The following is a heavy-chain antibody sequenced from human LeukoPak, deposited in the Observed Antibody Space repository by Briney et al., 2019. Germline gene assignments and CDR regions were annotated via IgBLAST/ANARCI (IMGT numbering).Heavy chain of an antibody. Sequence: GGSLRLSCAASGFTFSSYWMSWVRQAPGKGLEWVANVKQDGSEKYYVDSVKGRFTISRDNAKNSLYLQMNSLRAEDTAVYYCARPYSSSWYGVFAFWGQGTPVTVSS. CDR3: ARPYSSSWYGVFAF. CDR1: GFTFSSYW. CDR2: VKQDGSEK. V-gene: IGHV3-7*01. J-gene: IGHJ4*02. D-gene: IGHD6-13*01.